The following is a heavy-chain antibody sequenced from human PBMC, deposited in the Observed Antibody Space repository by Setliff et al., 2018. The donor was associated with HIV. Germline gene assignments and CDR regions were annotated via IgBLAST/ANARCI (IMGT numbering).Heavy chain of an antibody. CDR2: INPNSGGT. V-gene: IGHV1-2*06. J-gene: IGHJ4*02. D-gene: IGHD6-13*01. CDR1: GYTFTGYY. Sequence: ASVKVSCKASGYTFTGYYIHWVRQAPGQGLEWMGRINPNSGGTNYAQKFQGRVTMTRDTSISTAYMELSRLRSDDTAIYYCARDLFRWAAAGPNYFDSWGQGTLVTVSS. CDR3: ARDLFRWAAAGPNYFDS.